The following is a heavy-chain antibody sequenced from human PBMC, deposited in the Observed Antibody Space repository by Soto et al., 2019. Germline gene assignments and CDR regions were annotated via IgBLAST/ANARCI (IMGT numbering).Heavy chain of an antibody. D-gene: IGHD3-22*01. CDR1: GFTFSSYS. J-gene: IGHJ2*01. CDR3: ANSYYYDSSGYYSYWYFDL. CDR2: ISSNSSYI. V-gene: IGHV3-21*01. Sequence: PGGSLRLSCAASGFTFSSYSMNWVRQAPGKGLEWVSFISSNSSYIYYADSVKGRFTISRDNAKNPLYLQMNSLRAEDTAVYYCANSYYYDSSGYYSYWYFDLWGRGTLVTVSS.